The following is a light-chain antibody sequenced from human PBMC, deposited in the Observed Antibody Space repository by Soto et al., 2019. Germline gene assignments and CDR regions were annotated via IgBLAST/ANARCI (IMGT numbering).Light chain of an antibody. CDR3: QQYSKEST. CDR1: QNVSNW. Sequence: DVEMTQSPSTLPTSIGDRVTINCRASQNVSNWLAWYQQKPGKDPKLLIYKASRLESGVPSRFSAGGSGTDFTLTINSLQSDDFATYFCQQYSKESTFGQGTKLEIK. CDR2: KAS. J-gene: IGKJ2*01. V-gene: IGKV1-5*03.